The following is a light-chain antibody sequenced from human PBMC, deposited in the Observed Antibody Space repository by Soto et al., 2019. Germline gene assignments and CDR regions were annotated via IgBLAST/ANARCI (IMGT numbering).Light chain of an antibody. V-gene: IGKV1-5*03. CDR3: LQYQSYWT. Sequence: DIQMTQSPSTLSASVGDRVSITCRASQSISRQLAWYQQKPGKAPNLLIYQASNLETGVPSRFTGSGSGTEFTLTISSVQPDDLATYYSLQYQSYWTFGQGTKVEVK. J-gene: IGKJ1*01. CDR1: QSISRQ. CDR2: QAS.